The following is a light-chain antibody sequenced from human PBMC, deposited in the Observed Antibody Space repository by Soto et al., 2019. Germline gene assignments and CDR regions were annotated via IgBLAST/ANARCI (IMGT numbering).Light chain of an antibody. Sequence: QSALTQPRSVSGSPGQSVTISCTGTRRDVGGYNYVSWYQQHPGKAPKLMIYDVNRRPSGVHARFSGSKSGNTASLTIFGLQTDDQAHYYCCSYAARHTVFGGGTKPTVL. CDR1: RRDVGGYNY. J-gene: IGLJ2*01. V-gene: IGLV2-11*01. CDR3: CSYAARHTV. CDR2: DVN.